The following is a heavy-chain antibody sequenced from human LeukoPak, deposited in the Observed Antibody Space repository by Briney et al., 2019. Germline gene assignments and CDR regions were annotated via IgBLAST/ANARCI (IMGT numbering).Heavy chain of an antibody. D-gene: IGHD3-16*01. Sequence: ASVKVSCKASGYTFTGYYIHWVRQAPGQGLEWMGRINPSSGVTYYVQKFEGRVTMTRDTSISTVYMEVGNLTSDDTAMYFCARRGFDSWGQGTLVTVSS. V-gene: IGHV1-2*06. J-gene: IGHJ4*02. CDR1: GYTFTGYY. CDR3: ARRGFDS. CDR2: INPSSGVT.